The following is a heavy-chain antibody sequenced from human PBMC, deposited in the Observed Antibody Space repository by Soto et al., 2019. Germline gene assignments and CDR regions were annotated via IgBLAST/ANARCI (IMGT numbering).Heavy chain of an antibody. CDR1: GGSFDDFY. Sequence: SETLSLTCAFYGGSFDDFYWSWVRQSPGKGLEWVGEISHDGGTNYSPSLASRVPISVDTSKNQFSLHLRSVAAADTGLYYCARGQLVWYGDLTPYHRDMDVWGQGTTVTVSS. V-gene: IGHV4-34*01. CDR2: ISHDGGT. J-gene: IGHJ6*02. CDR3: ARGQLVWYGDLTPYHRDMDV. D-gene: IGHD3-10*01.